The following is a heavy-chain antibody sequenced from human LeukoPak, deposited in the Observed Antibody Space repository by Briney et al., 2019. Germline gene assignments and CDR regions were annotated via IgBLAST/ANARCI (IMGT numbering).Heavy chain of an antibody. D-gene: IGHD4-23*01. CDR2: IYSGGST. CDR3: SSGSNSVFDY. J-gene: IGHJ4*02. V-gene: IGHV3-53*01. Sequence: GGSLRLSCAASGFTVSSNYMTWVRQAPGKGLEWVSVIYSGGSTYYADSVKGRFTMSRDNSKNTLYLQMNRLRAEDTAVYYCSSGSNSVFDYWGQGTLVTVSS. CDR1: GFTVSSNY.